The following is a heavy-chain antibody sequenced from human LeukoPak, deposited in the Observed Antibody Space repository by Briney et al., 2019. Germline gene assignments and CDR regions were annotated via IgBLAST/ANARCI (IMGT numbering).Heavy chain of an antibody. CDR1: GFTFSSYA. J-gene: IGHJ3*02. Sequence: GGSLRLSCAASGFTFSSYAMHWVRQAPGKGLEWVAVISYDGSNKYYADSVKGRFTISRDNSKNTLYLQMNSLRAEDTAVYYCARSLRYFDWDAFDIWGQGTMVIVSS. V-gene: IGHV3-30-3*01. CDR3: ARSLRYFDWDAFDI. CDR2: ISYDGSNK. D-gene: IGHD3-9*01.